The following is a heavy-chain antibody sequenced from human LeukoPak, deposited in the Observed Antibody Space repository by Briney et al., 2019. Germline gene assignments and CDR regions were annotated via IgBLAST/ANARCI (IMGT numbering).Heavy chain of an antibody. V-gene: IGHV3-23*01. CDR3: AKEAGSYYSFDY. Sequence: PGGSLRLSCAASGFTFSSYAMSWVRQAPGKGLEWVSAISGSGGRTYYADSVKGRFTISRDNSKNMLYLQTNSLRAEDTAVYYCAKEAGSYYSFDYWGQGTLVTVSS. CDR2: ISGSGGRT. J-gene: IGHJ4*02. D-gene: IGHD3-10*01. CDR1: GFTFSSYA.